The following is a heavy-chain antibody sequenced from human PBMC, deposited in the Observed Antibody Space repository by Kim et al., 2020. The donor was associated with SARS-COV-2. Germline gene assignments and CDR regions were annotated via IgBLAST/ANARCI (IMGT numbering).Heavy chain of an antibody. J-gene: IGHJ6*02. D-gene: IGHD2-15*01. Sequence: SETLSLTCAVYGGSISSGGYSWSWIRQPPGKGLEWIGYIYYSGSTYYNPSLRSRVTISADRSKNQFSLKLSSVTAAGTAVYYCARGRRGGWGMDVWGQGTPVTV. CDR1: GGSISSGGYS. V-gene: IGHV4-30-2*01. CDR2: IYYSGST. CDR3: ARGRRGGWGMDV.